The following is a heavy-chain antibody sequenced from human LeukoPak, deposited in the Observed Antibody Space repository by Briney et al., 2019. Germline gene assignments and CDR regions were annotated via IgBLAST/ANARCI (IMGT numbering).Heavy chain of an antibody. CDR1: GGSFSGYY. D-gene: IGHD3-3*01. CDR3: ARGQAYYDFWSGHSSPDY. Sequence: PSETLSLTCAVYGGSFSGYYWSWIRQPPGKGLEWIGEINHSGSTNYNPSLKSRVTISVDTSKNQFSLKLSSVTAPDTAVYYCARGQAYYDFWSGHSSPDYWGQGTLVTVSS. J-gene: IGHJ4*02. V-gene: IGHV4-34*01. CDR2: INHSGST.